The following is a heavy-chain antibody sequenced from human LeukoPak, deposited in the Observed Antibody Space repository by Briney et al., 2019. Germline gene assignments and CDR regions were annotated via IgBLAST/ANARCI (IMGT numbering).Heavy chain of an antibody. CDR1: GFTFSGSV. V-gene: IGHV3-73*01. D-gene: IGHD3-22*01. J-gene: IGHJ1*01. CDR3: TNYDSSGPAFQH. Sequence: GGSLRLSCAASGFTFSGSVMHWVRQASGKGLEWVGRIRNKANNYATSYAASVTGRFTISRDDSKNTAYLQMNSLQTEDTAVYYCTNYDSSGPAFQHWGQGTLVTVSS. CDR2: IRNKANNYAT.